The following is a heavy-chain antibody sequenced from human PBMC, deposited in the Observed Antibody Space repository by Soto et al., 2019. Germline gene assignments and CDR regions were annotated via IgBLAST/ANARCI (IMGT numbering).Heavy chain of an antibody. CDR2: ISGGGGST. D-gene: IGHD6-25*01. J-gene: IGHJ6*02. Sequence: PGGSLRLSCAASGFTFSSYAMSWVRQAPGKGLEWVSAISGGGGSTYYADSVKGRFTISRDNSKNTLYLQMNSLRAEDTAVYYCANQRTGTGFYYGMDVWGQGTTVTVSS. V-gene: IGHV3-23*01. CDR1: GFTFSSYA. CDR3: ANQRTGTGFYYGMDV.